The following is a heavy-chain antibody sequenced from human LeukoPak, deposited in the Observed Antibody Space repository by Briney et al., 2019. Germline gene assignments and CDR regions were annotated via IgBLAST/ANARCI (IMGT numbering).Heavy chain of an antibody. V-gene: IGHV5-51*01. CDR3: ARRYSSSLRWFDP. CDR2: IYPGDSDT. Sequence: GESLKISCKGSGYSFTSYWIGWVRQMPGKGLEWKGIIYPGDSDTRYSPSFQGQVTISADKSISTAYLQWSSLKASDTAMYYCARRYSSSLRWFDPWGQGTLVTVSS. J-gene: IGHJ5*02. D-gene: IGHD6-13*01. CDR1: GYSFTSYW.